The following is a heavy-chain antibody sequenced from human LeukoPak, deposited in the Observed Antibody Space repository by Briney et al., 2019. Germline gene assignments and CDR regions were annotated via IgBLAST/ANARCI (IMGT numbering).Heavy chain of an antibody. Sequence: GASVKVSCKASGGTFSSYAISWVRQAPGQGLEWMGGVIPIFGTANYAQKFQGRVTITADESTSTAYMELSSLRSEDTAVYYCARVAPGSGSYLAYFDYWGQGTLVTVSS. CDR2: VIPIFGTA. CDR3: ARVAPGSGSYLAYFDY. D-gene: IGHD3-10*01. V-gene: IGHV1-69*13. CDR1: GGTFSSYA. J-gene: IGHJ4*02.